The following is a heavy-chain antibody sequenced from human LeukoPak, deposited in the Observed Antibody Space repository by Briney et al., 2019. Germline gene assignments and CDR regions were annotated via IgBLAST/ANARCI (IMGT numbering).Heavy chain of an antibody. V-gene: IGHV3-23*01. D-gene: IGHD6-19*01. CDR2: INFNGGST. Sequence: TGGSLRLSCAASGFTFSTYAMSWVRQAPGKGLEWVSSINFNGGSTYYADSVKGRFTVSRDNSKNTTYLQINSLRADDTAVYYCAKVSYSSGWPYFDHWGQGTLVTVSS. CDR1: GFTFSTYA. J-gene: IGHJ4*02. CDR3: AKVSYSSGWPYFDH.